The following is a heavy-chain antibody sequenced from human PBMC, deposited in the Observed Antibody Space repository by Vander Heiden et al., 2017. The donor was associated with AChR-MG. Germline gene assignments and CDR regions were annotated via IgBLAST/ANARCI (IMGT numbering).Heavy chain of an antibody. CDR1: GFTFSSYG. J-gene: IGHJ6*02. CDR3: AKDGSGSYSYYYGMDV. Sequence: QVQLVESGGGVVQPGGSLRLSCAASGFTFSSYGMHWVRQAPGKGLEWVAFIRYDGSNKYYADSVKGRFTISRDNSKNTLYLQMNSLRAEDTAVYYCAKDGSGSYSYYYGMDVWGQGTTVTVSS. V-gene: IGHV3-30*02. CDR2: IRYDGSNK. D-gene: IGHD1-26*01.